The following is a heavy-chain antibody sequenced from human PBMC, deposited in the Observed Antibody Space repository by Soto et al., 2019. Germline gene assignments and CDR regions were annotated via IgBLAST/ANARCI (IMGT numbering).Heavy chain of an antibody. V-gene: IGHV4-31*03. CDR2: IYYSGST. CDR3: ARGEYYDILTGYYSPLYFDY. CDR1: GGSISSGGYY. J-gene: IGHJ4*02. D-gene: IGHD3-9*01. Sequence: QVQLQESGPGLVKPSQTLSLTCTVSGGSISSGGYYWSWIRQHPGKGLEWIGYIYYSGSTYYNPSRKRRVTISVDTSKNQFSLKLSSVTAADTAVYYCARGEYYDILTGYYSPLYFDYWGQGTLVTVSS.